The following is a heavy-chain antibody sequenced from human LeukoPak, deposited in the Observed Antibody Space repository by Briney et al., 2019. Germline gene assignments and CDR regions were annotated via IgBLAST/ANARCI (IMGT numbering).Heavy chain of an antibody. D-gene: IGHD5-24*01. Sequence: GGSLRLSCAASVYTFCSYWMSWVRQSPGKGLEWVANIKQDVSEKYYVDSVKGRFTISRDNDKNSLYLQMNSMRAEDTAVYYCARDTRWLQLRIFDCWCQGTLVTVSS. CDR1: VYTFCSYW. V-gene: IGHV3-7*01. J-gene: IGHJ4*02. CDR3: ARDTRWLQLRIFDC. CDR2: IKQDVSEK.